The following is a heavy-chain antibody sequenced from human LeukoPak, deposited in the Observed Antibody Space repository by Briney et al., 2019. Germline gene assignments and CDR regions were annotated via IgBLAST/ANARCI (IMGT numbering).Heavy chain of an antibody. D-gene: IGHD3-22*01. CDR3: ARDRYYYDSSGYYIYFDY. J-gene: IGHJ4*02. Sequence: GGPLSLPCAVSGFPLSHYYMSWVREATGKGLEWVANINQEGSERYYVDSVKGRFTISRDNAKNSLYLQMNGLRAEDTAVYYCARDRYYYDSSGYYIYFDYWGQGTLVTVSS. CDR1: GFPLSHYY. V-gene: IGHV3-7*01. CDR2: INQEGSER.